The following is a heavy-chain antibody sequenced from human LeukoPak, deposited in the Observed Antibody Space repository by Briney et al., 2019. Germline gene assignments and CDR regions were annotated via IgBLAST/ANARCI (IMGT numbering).Heavy chain of an antibody. CDR1: GYTFTAYY. V-gene: IGHV1-2*06. CDR3: ARVDSGHDYGPS. Sequence: ASVKVSCKASGYTFTAYYMHWVLQVPGQGLEWMGRINPNSGDTDYAQKFQDRVIMTRDTSISTAYMEVSRLRSDDTAVYYCARVDSGHDYGPSWGQGTTVTVSS. CDR2: INPNSGDT. D-gene: IGHD5-12*01. J-gene: IGHJ3*01.